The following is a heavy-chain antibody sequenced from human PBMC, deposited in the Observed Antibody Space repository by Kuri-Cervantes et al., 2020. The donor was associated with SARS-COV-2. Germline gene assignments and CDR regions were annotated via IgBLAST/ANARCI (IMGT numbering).Heavy chain of an antibody. V-gene: IGHV3-23*01. CDR3: AKDTWTGMTVNFDY. CDR2: ISGDGGST. Sequence: GGSLRLSCAASGFTFNSYAMSWVRQAPGEGLEWVSGISGDGGSTYYADSVKGRFTVSRDNSKNTLFLQLNSLRAEDTAVYYCAKDTWTGMTVNFDYWGQGSLVTVSS. CDR1: GFTFNSYA. J-gene: IGHJ4*02. D-gene: IGHD1-1*01.